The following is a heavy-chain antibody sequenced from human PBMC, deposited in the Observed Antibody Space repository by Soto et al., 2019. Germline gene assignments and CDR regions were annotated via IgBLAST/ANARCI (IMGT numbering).Heavy chain of an antibody. V-gene: IGHV3-33*01. CDR3: ARDKGSSTVVSGISQEGYFDS. J-gene: IGHJ4*02. CDR2: IWYDGSNA. CDR1: GFTFSIFG. Sequence: QVHLVESGGGVVQPGRSLRLSCAASGFTFSIFGMHWVRQAPGKGLEWAAIIWYDGSNAYYADSVRGRFTISRDNSKNTVYLQMNSLRAEDTAVYYCARDKGSSTVVSGISQEGYFDSWSQGTLVTVSS. D-gene: IGHD6-19*01.